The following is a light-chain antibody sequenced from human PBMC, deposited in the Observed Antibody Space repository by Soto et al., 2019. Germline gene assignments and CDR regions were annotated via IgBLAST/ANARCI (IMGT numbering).Light chain of an antibody. CDR1: SSDVGGYKY. J-gene: IGLJ1*01. Sequence: QSVLTQPPSASGSPGQSVTISCTGTSSDVGGYKYVSWYQQYPGKAPKLMIYAVSERPSGVPDRFSGSKSGNTASLTVSGLQAEDEADYYCSSYAGSNNYVFGTGTTVTVL. V-gene: IGLV2-8*01. CDR2: AVS. CDR3: SSYAGSNNYV.